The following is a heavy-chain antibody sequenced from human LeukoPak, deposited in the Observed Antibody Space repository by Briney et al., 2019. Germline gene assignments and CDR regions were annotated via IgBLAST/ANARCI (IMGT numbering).Heavy chain of an antibody. J-gene: IGHJ6*03. Sequence: ASVKVSCKASGYTFTSYGISWVRQALGQGLEWMGWISTDNGNTNYAQKLQGRVTMTTDTSTSTAYMELRSLRSDDTAVYYCARDVAYIRFGMDVWGKGTTVTVSS. CDR3: ARDVAYIRFGMDV. V-gene: IGHV1-18*01. CDR2: ISTDNGNT. CDR1: GYTFTSYG. D-gene: IGHD3-16*01.